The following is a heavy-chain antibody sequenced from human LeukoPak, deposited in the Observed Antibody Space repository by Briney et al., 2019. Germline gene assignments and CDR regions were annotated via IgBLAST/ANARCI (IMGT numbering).Heavy chain of an antibody. J-gene: IGHJ4*02. CDR3: ARDRVRDGSGWYFSL. V-gene: IGHV3-21*01. CDR1: GFTFNDYS. CDR2: IRVSSSYT. Sequence: GGSLRLSCAASGFTFNDYSMNWVRQAPGKGLEWVSSIRVSSSYTYYADSVKGRFTISRDNAKNSLYLQMNSLRAEDTAVYYCARDRVRDGSGWYFSLWGQGTLVTVSS. D-gene: IGHD6-19*01.